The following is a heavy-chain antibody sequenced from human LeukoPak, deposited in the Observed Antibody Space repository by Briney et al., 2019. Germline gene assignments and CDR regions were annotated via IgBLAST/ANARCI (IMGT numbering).Heavy chain of an antibody. CDR2: INPSGGST. Sequence: GASVKVSCKASGYTFTSYYMHWVRQAPGQGLEWMGIINPSGGSTSYAQKFQGRVTITADKSTSTAYMELSSLRSEDTAVYYCAKDRTPETRGIDYWGLGTLVTVSS. V-gene: IGHV1-46*01. D-gene: IGHD1-7*01. CDR3: AKDRTPETRGIDY. J-gene: IGHJ4*02. CDR1: GYTFTSYY.